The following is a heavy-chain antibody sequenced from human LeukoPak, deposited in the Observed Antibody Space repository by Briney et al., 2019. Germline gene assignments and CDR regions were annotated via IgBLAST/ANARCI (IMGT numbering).Heavy chain of an antibody. Sequence: PSETLSLTCTVSGGSISSGSYYWSWIRQPAGKGLEWIGRIYTSGSTNYNPSLKSRVTISVDTSKNQFSLKLSSVTAADTAVYYCARHARYFYYFDYWGQGTLVTVSS. CDR2: IYTSGST. D-gene: IGHD1-14*01. CDR1: GGSISSGSYY. J-gene: IGHJ4*02. V-gene: IGHV4-61*02. CDR3: ARHARYFYYFDY.